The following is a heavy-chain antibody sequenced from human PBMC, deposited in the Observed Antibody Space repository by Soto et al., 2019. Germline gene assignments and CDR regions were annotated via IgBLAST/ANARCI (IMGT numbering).Heavy chain of an antibody. V-gene: IGHV3-30*04. J-gene: IGHJ4*02. CDR2: ISYDGSNK. Sequence: GSLRLSCAASGFTFSSFAMHWVRQAPGKGLEWVAVISYDGSNKYYADSVKGRFTISRDNSKNTLYLQMNSLRAEDTAVYYCAKDKGIAAAGTEFDYWGQGTLVTVSS. CDR3: AKDKGIAAAGTEFDY. D-gene: IGHD6-13*01. CDR1: GFTFSSFA.